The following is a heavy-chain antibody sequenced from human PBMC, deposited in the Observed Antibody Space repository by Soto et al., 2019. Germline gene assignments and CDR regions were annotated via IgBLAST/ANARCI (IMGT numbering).Heavy chain of an antibody. V-gene: IGHV3-23*01. CDR3: AKDAVYSDCLWLMDH. CDR1: GLPHSRFA. D-gene: IGHD2-21*02. Sequence: PGGSLRLSCTASGLPHSRFAMMWVRQAPGKGLECVSGIYGSGGGIEYADSVKGRFTISRDNSKNTVYLQVTDLRADDTALYYCAKDAVYSDCLWLMDHWGQGTQVTVSS. CDR2: IYGSGGGI. J-gene: IGHJ4*02.